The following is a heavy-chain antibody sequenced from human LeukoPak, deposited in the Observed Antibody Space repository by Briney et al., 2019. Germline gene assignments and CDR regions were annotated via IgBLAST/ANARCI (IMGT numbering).Heavy chain of an antibody. V-gene: IGHV1-69*06. J-gene: IGHJ6*04. CDR2: IIPIFGTA. D-gene: IGHD3-9*01. Sequence: SVKVSCKASGGTFSSYAVSWVRQAPGQGLEWMGGIIPIFGTANYAQKFQGRVTITADKSTSTAYMELSSLRSEDTAVYYCARSDIPGGYYYYGMDVWGKGTTVTVSS. CDR1: GGTFSSYA. CDR3: ARSDIPGGYYYYGMDV.